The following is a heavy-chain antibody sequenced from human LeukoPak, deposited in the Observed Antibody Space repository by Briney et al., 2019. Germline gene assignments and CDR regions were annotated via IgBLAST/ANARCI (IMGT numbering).Heavy chain of an antibody. D-gene: IGHD2-21*02. Sequence: GESLKISCKGPRHSFHSQWIGWVRQMPGKGLEWMGIIYPDDSDTRYSASFQGQVTISADKSISTAYLQWNSLEASDSAIYYCARRGDSDFRIDWGQRTLVTVSS. V-gene: IGHV5-51*01. CDR3: ARRGDSDFRID. CDR2: IYPDDSDT. J-gene: IGHJ4*02. CDR1: RHSFHSQW.